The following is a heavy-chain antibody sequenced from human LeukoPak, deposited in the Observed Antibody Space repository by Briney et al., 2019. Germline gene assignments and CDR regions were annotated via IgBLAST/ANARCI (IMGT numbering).Heavy chain of an antibody. J-gene: IGHJ2*01. V-gene: IGHV4-30-2*01. CDR2: INHSGST. CDR1: GGSISSGGYS. D-gene: IGHD1-14*01. Sequence: PSETLSLTCAVSGGSISSGGYSWSWIRQPPGKGLEWIGEINHSGSTNYNPSLKSRVTISVDTSKNQFSLKLSSVTAADTAVYYCARNHYWYFDLWGRGTLVTVSS. CDR3: ARNHYWYFDL.